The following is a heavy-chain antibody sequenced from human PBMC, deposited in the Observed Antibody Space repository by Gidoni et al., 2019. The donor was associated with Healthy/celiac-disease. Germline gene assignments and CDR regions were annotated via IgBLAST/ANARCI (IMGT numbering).Heavy chain of an antibody. CDR2: IYYSGST. CDR1: GGSISSSSYY. Sequence: QLQLQESGPGLVKPSATLSLTCTVSGGSISSSSYYWGWIRQPPGKGLEWIGSIYYSGSTYYNPSLKSRVTISVDTSKNQFSLKLSSVTAADTAVYYCARQGNPRAFDPWGQGTLVTVSS. V-gene: IGHV4-39*01. J-gene: IGHJ5*02. CDR3: ARQGNPRAFDP.